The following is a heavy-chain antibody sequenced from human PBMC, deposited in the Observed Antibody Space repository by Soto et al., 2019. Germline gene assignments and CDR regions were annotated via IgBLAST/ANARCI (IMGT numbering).Heavy chain of an antibody. Sequence: QVQLVESGGDLVKPGGSLRLSCAASGFTFSAYYMTWIRQAPGKGLEWLSYISSRSNYTDYADSVKGRCTTSRDNAKNALLLQMSSLRADDTAVYYCARVLSGTRSFDYWGQGTLVTVSS. D-gene: IGHD5-12*01. V-gene: IGHV3-11*05. CDR2: ISSRSNYT. J-gene: IGHJ4*02. CDR3: ARVLSGTRSFDY. CDR1: GFTFSAYY.